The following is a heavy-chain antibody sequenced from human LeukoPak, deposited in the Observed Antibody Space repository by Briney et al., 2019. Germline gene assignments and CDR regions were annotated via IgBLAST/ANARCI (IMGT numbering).Heavy chain of an antibody. CDR3: ARDPDFWSGYWYYFDY. V-gene: IGHV1-46*01. Sequence: ASVKVSCKASGYTFTSYYMHWVRQAPGQGLEWMGIVNPSGGSTSYAQKFQGRVTMTRDTSTSTVYMELSSLRSEDTAVYYCARDPDFWSGYWYYFDYWGQGTLVTVSS. D-gene: IGHD3-3*01. CDR1: GYTFTSYY. J-gene: IGHJ4*02. CDR2: VNPSGGST.